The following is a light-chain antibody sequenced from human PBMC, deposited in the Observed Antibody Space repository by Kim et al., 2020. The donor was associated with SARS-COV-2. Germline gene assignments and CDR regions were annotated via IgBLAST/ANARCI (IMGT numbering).Light chain of an antibody. Sequence: DIVLTQSPGTLPLSPGDRATLSCRASQSVSSCYLSWYQHKRRQAPMLLIYGASSRAPVIPDRFSGSGSGTDFTLTINRLEPEDFAVYYCQQYGSSFGQGTRMEIK. J-gene: IGKJ5*01. V-gene: IGKV3-20*01. CDR1: QSVSSCY. CDR3: QQYGSS. CDR2: GAS.